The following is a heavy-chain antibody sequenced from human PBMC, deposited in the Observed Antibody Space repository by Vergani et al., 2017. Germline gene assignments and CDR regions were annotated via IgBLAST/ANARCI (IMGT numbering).Heavy chain of an antibody. J-gene: IGHJ3*02. V-gene: IGHV3-11*05. D-gene: IGHD3-22*01. CDR3: AGVYYDSSLSPRRDAFDI. CDR1: GFTFSDYY. CDR2: ISSSSSYT. Sequence: QVQLVESGGGLVKPGGSLRLSCAASGFTFSDYYMSWIRQAPGKGLEWVSYISSSSSYTNYADSVKGRFTISRDNAKNSLYLQRNSLGAEDTAVYYCAGVYYDSSLSPRRDAFDIWGQGTMVTVSS.